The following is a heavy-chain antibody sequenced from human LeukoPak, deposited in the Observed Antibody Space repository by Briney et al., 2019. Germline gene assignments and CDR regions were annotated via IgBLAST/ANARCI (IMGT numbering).Heavy chain of an antibody. J-gene: IGHJ6*03. CDR3: ARVGRDGYNYYYYYYMDV. V-gene: IGHV4-59*01. Sequence: SETLSLTCTVSGGSISSYYWSWIRQPPGKGLEWIGYIYYSGSTNYNPSLKSRVTISVDTSKNQFSLKLSSVTAADTAVYYCARVGRDGYNYYYYYYMDVWGEGTTVTISS. D-gene: IGHD5-24*01. CDR2: IYYSGST. CDR1: GGSISSYY.